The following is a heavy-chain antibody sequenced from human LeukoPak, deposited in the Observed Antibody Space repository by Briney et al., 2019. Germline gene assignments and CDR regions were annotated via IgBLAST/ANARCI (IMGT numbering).Heavy chain of an antibody. CDR2: ITASGGNT. V-gene: IGHV3-23*01. J-gene: IGHJ4*02. CDR1: GFTFSSYA. Sequence: GGSLRLSCAASGFTFSSYAMGWVRQAPGKGLEWVSAITASGGNTYYADSVNGRFTISRDNSKNTLYLQVDSVRAEDTSVYYCAKGNGYSYGRYYFDYCGQGTLVIVSS. D-gene: IGHD5-18*01. CDR3: AKGNGYSYGRYYFDY.